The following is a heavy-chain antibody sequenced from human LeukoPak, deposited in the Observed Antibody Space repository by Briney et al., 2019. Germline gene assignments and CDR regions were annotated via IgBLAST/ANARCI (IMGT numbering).Heavy chain of an antibody. V-gene: IGHV4-59*01. J-gene: IGHJ4*02. CDR1: GGSISSYY. D-gene: IGHD5-24*01. Sequence: RTSETLSLTCTVSGGSISSYYWTWIRQSPGKGLEWIGFFHHSGSTNYNPSFKSRVTISADTSNNHFSLRPTSVTAADTAVYYCAGGWLPDKNDFWGQGTLVTVSA. CDR2: FHHSGST. CDR3: AGGWLPDKNDF.